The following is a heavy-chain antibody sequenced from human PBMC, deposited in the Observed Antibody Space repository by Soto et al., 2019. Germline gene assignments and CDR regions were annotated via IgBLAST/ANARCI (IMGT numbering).Heavy chain of an antibody. V-gene: IGHV4-4*02. D-gene: IGHD3-10*01. CDR1: GVSIGSHDW. Sequence: QVQLQESGPGLVKPSGTLSLTCAVSGVSIGSHDWWTWVRQPPGKGLEWIGESHQSGNTNYNSSLESRGTIALYQYKTHFSLRLSSVPVADMAVYYCATRGAGGVYWGQGNLVTVSS. CDR2: SHQSGNT. CDR3: ATRGAGGVY. J-gene: IGHJ4*02.